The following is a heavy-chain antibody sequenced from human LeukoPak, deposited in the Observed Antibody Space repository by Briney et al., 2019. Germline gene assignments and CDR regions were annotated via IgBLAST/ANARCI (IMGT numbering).Heavy chain of an antibody. V-gene: IGHV4-31*03. CDR2: FYCSGST. J-gene: IGHJ4*02. D-gene: IGHD3-10*01. CDR1: GGSISSGGYS. Sequence: SQTLSLTCTVSGGSISSGGYSWSWLRQHPGKGLEWFGYFYCSGSTYYNPSLQVRVTISVDPCKNQFSLRVRCGAAADTAVYYCSRDRMNTMVRGVLDYWGQGTLGTVSS. CDR3: SRDRMNTMVRGVLDY.